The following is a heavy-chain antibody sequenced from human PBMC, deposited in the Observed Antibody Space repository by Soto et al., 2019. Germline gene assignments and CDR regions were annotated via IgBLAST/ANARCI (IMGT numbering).Heavy chain of an antibody. CDR2: ISAYNGNT. V-gene: IGHV1-18*01. CDR3: ARGRVVRGVIEDYYYYGMDV. J-gene: IGHJ6*02. CDR1: GYTFTSYG. D-gene: IGHD3-10*01. Sequence: GASVKVSCKASGYTFTSYGISWVRQAPGQGLEWMGWISAYNGNTNYAQKLQGRVTMTTDTSTSTAYMELRSLRSDDTAVYYCARGRVVRGVIEDYYYYGMDVWGQGTTVTVSS.